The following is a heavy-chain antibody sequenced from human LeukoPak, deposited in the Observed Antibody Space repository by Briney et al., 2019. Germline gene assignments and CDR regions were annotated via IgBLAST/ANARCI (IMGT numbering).Heavy chain of an antibody. CDR2: IWYDGSNK. CDR3: ARDVVVVPAAHYGMDV. V-gene: IGHV3-33*01. D-gene: IGHD2-2*01. CDR1: GFTFSSYG. Sequence: PGRSLRLSCAASGFTFSSYGMHWVRQAPGKGLEWVAVIWYDGSNKYYADSVKGRFTISRGNSKNTLYLQMNSLRAEDTAVYYCARDVVVVPAAHYGMDVWGKGTTVTVSS. J-gene: IGHJ6*04.